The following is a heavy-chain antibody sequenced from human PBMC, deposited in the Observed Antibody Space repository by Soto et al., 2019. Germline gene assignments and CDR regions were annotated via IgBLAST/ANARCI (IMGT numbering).Heavy chain of an antibody. Sequence: PSETLSLTCTVSGGSISSSSYYWGWIRQPPGKGLEWIGSIYYSGSTYYNPSLKSRVTISVDTSKNQFSLKLSSVTAADTAVYYCVSGDNRITSTFDSWGRGTLVTVSS. CDR1: GGSISSSSYY. D-gene: IGHD1-20*01. V-gene: IGHV4-39*01. J-gene: IGHJ4*02. CDR2: IYYSGST. CDR3: VSGDNRITSTFDS.